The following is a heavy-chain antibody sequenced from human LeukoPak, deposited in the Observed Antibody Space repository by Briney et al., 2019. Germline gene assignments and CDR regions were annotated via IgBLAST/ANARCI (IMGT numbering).Heavy chain of an antibody. V-gene: IGHV4-59*01. CDR3: AREQVAGYFDY. D-gene: IGHD6-19*01. J-gene: IGHJ4*02. CDR2: IYYSGST. Sequence: PSETLSLTCTVSGGSISSYYWSWIRQPPGKGLEWIGYIYYSGSTNYNPSLKSRVTISVDTSKNQFSLKLSSVTAADTAVYYCAREQVAGYFDYWGQGTLVTVSS. CDR1: GGSISSYY.